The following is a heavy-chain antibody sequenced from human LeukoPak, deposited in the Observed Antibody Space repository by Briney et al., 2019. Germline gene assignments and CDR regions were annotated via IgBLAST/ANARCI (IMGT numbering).Heavy chain of an antibody. CDR3: ARGGSSFGNWFDP. CDR2: INPNSGGT. D-gene: IGHD6-6*01. J-gene: IGHJ5*02. Sequence: ASVKVTCKASGYIFTYYYMHWVRQAPGQELGWMGRINPNSGGTNYAQKFQGRVTMTRDTSISTAYMELSGLRSDDTAVYYCARGGSSFGNWFDPWGQGTLVTVSS. CDR1: GYIFTYYY. V-gene: IGHV1/OR15-1*04.